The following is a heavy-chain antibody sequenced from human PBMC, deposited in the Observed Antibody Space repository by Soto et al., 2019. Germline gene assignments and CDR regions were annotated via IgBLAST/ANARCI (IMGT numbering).Heavy chain of an antibody. Sequence: QVQLVESGGGVVQPGRSLRLPCAASGFTFSSYAMHWVRQAPGKGLEWVAVISYDGSNKYYADSVKGRFTISRDNSKNTLYLQMNSLRAEDTAVYYCAREADIVVVPAAMRSFDYWGQGTLVTVSS. CDR1: GFTFSSYA. CDR2: ISYDGSNK. D-gene: IGHD2-2*01. J-gene: IGHJ4*02. V-gene: IGHV3-30-3*01. CDR3: AREADIVVVPAAMRSFDY.